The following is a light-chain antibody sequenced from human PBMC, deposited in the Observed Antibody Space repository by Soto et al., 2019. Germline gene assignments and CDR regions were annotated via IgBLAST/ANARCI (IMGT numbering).Light chain of an antibody. CDR2: LGS. Sequence: DIVMTQSPLSLPVTPGEPASISCRSSQSLLHRNGYHFLAWYLQKPGQAPRVLIYLGSTRASGVPGRFSGGGSGTDFTLKINRVESEDVGVYYCLPTLQTPWTFGQGTRVEIK. J-gene: IGKJ1*01. CDR1: QSLLHRNGYHF. V-gene: IGKV2-28*01. CDR3: LPTLQTPWT.